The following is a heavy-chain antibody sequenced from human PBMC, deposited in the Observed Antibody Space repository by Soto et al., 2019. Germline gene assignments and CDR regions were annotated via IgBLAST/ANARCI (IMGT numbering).Heavy chain of an antibody. D-gene: IGHD5-18*01. CDR1: GGSISSSNW. J-gene: IGHJ6*02. CDR2: IYHSGST. Sequence: QVQLQESGPGLVKPSGTLSVTCAVSGGSISSSNWWNWVRQPPGKGLEWIGEIYHSGSTNYNPSLRSRVTISLEKSKNQFSLRVKSVTAAETAEYYCARAWPAVDSYGSGVMDVWGQGTTVTVSS. V-gene: IGHV4-4*02. CDR3: ARAWPAVDSYGSGVMDV.